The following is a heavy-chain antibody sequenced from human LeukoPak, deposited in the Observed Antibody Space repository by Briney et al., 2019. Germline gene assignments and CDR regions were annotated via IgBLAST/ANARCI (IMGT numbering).Heavy chain of an antibody. D-gene: IGHD3-10*01. V-gene: IGHV4-61*02. CDR3: ARGRGAMVRGVYYYYYMDV. Sequence: SETLSLTCTVSGGSISSGSYYWSWIRQPAGKGLEWIGRIYSSGSTNYNPSLKSRVTISVDTSKNQFSLKLSSVTAADTAVYYCARGRGAMVRGVYYYYYMDVWGKGTTVTVSS. CDR2: IYSSGST. CDR1: GGSISSGSYY. J-gene: IGHJ6*03.